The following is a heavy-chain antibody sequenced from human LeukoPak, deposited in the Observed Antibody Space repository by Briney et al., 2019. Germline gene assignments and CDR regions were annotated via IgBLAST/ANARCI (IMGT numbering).Heavy chain of an antibody. D-gene: IGHD6-19*01. Sequence: PSETLSLTCTVSGGSISSSSYYWGWIRQPPGKGLEWIGSIYYSGSTYYNPSLKSRVTISVDTSKNQFSLKLSSVTAADTAVYYCARLNSGWYNWFDPWGQGTLVTVSS. CDR1: GGSISSSSYY. J-gene: IGHJ5*02. CDR2: IYYSGST. CDR3: ARLNSGWYNWFDP. V-gene: IGHV4-39*01.